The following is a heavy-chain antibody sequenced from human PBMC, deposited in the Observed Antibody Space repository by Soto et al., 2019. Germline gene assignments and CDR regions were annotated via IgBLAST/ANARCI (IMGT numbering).Heavy chain of an antibody. J-gene: IGHJ2*01. Sequence: SETLSLTCTVSGGSISSYYWSWIRQPPGKGLEWIGYIYYSGSTNYNPSLKSRVTISVDTSKNQFSLKLRSVTAADTAVYYCARHEIGTVTTDWYFDLWGRGTLVTVSS. CDR3: ARHEIGTVTTDWYFDL. CDR2: IYYSGST. V-gene: IGHV4-59*08. D-gene: IGHD4-17*01. CDR1: GGSISSYY.